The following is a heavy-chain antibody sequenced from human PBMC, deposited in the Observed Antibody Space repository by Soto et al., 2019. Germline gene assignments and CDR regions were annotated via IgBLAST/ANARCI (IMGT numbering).Heavy chain of an antibody. Sequence: EVHLVASGGGLVQPGGSLRLSCAASGFTFSRYSMHWVRQAPGKGLQYVSAINDNGRSTFYADSVKGRFTISRDNSKNTLYLQMGSLRLDDMAVYYCASVWDHAAYDSWGQGTLVALSS. D-gene: IGHD1-26*01. V-gene: IGHV3-64*07. CDR2: INDNGRST. CDR1: GFTFSRYS. CDR3: ASVWDHAAYDS. J-gene: IGHJ4*02.